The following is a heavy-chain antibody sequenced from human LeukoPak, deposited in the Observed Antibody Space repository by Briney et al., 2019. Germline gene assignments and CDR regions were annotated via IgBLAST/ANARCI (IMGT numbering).Heavy chain of an antibody. CDR3: AIQSKMGINWFDP. J-gene: IGHJ5*02. D-gene: IGHD5-24*01. Sequence: SETLSLTCTVSGGSISSGSYYWSWIRQPAGKGLEWIGRIYTSGSTNYNPSLKSRVTISVDTSKNQFSLKLSSVTAADTAVYYCAIQSKMGINWFDPWGQGTLVTVSS. CDR2: IYTSGST. V-gene: IGHV4-61*02. CDR1: GGSISSGSYY.